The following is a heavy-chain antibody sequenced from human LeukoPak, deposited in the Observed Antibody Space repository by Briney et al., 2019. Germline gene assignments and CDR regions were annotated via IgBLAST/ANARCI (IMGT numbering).Heavy chain of an antibody. J-gene: IGHJ3*02. Sequence: PSQTLSLTCTVSSGSISSYYWSWIRQPPGKWLEWSGYIYYSGSTNYNPSLKSRVTISVDTSKNQFSLKLSSVTAADTAVYYCARGKTYYDISKDAFDIWGQGTMATVSS. CDR1: SGSISSYY. CDR2: IYYSGST. CDR3: ARGKTYYDISKDAFDI. V-gene: IGHV4-59*01. D-gene: IGHD3-22*01.